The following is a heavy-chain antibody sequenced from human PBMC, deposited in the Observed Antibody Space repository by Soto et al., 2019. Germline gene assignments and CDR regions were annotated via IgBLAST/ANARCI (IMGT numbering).Heavy chain of an antibody. Sequence: PSQTLSLTFAISGNNVARISAARNWIWQSPTRGLESLGRTSYMSRWFDEYAESEKSRMTIIPDTTKTQVTLQLNSVARDDTAVYYCARGQHHCYAMDVWGQGNTVTVSS. CDR3: ARGQHHCYAMDV. CDR2: TSYMSRWFD. CDR1: GNNVARISAA. J-gene: IGHJ6*01. V-gene: IGHV6-1*01. D-gene: IGHD1-1*01.